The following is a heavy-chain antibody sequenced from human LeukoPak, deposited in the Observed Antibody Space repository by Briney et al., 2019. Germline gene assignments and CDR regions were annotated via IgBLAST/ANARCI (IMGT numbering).Heavy chain of an antibody. J-gene: IGHJ4*02. D-gene: IGHD3-22*01. Sequence: GGSLRLSCAASGFTFSSYAMHWVRQAPGKGLEWVAVISYDGSNKYYADSVKGRFTISRDNSKNTLYLQMDSLRAEDTAVYYCARDEYYYDRSAYHYFFDYWGQGTLVTVSS. V-gene: IGHV3-30*14. CDR3: ARDEYYYDRSAYHYFFDY. CDR2: ISYDGSNK. CDR1: GFTFSSYA.